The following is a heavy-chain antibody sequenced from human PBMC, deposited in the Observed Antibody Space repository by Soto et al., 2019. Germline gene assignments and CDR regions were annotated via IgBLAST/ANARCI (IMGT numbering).Heavy chain of an antibody. CDR1: GGTFSSYA. CDR2: IIPIFGTA. CDR3: ARDEYYYDSSGYYHE. D-gene: IGHD3-22*01. J-gene: IGHJ4*02. Sequence: QVQLVQSGAEVKKPGSSVKVSCKASGGTFSSYAISWVRQAPGQGLEWMGGIIPIFGTANYAQKLQGRVTITADESTSTAYMELRSLRSEDTAVYYCARDEYYYDSSGYYHEWGQGTLVTVSS. V-gene: IGHV1-69*01.